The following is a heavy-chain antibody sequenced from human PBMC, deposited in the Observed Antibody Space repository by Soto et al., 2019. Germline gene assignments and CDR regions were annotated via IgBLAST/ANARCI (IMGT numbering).Heavy chain of an antibody. CDR3: ARDLIVVVPAAPGLYYYYGMDV. J-gene: IGHJ6*02. D-gene: IGHD2-2*01. Sequence: KPSETLSLTCTVSGGSISSGGYYWSWIRQHPGKGLEWIGYIYYSGSTYYNPSLKSRVTISVDTSKNQFSLKLSSVTAADTAVYYCARDLIVVVPAAPGLYYYYGMDVWGQGTTVTVSS. CDR1: GGSISSGGYY. CDR2: IYYSGST. V-gene: IGHV4-31*03.